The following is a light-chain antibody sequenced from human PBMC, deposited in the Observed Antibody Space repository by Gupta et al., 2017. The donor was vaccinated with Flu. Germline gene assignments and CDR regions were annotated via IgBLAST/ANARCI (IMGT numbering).Light chain of an antibody. Sequence: SYVLTQPSSVSVAPGKTASLSCGGNNIGIESVQWYQQKPGQAPVLVVHSNSDRPSGIPERFSGSNSENTATLTIRRVEAGDEADYYCQLWDSSDNHVAFGGGTKLTVL. V-gene: IGLV3-21*01. CDR1: NIGIES. CDR3: QLWDSSDNHVA. CDR2: SNS. J-gene: IGLJ3*02.